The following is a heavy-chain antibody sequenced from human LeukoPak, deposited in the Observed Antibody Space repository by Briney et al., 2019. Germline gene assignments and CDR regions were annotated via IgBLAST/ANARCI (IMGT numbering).Heavy chain of an antibody. V-gene: IGHV3-7*01. CDR3: ARELWLGYYDILTSAGMDV. CDR1: GFTFSSYW. J-gene: IGHJ6*02. D-gene: IGHD3-9*01. Sequence: PGGSLRLSCAASGFTFSSYWMSWVRQAPGKGLEWVTNIKQDGSEKYYVDSVKGRFTISRDNAKNSLYLQMNSLRAEDTAVYYCARELWLGYYDILTSAGMDVWGQGTTVTVSS. CDR2: IKQDGSEK.